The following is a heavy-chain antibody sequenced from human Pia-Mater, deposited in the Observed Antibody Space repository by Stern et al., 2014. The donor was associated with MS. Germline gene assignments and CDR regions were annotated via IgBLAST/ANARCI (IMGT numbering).Heavy chain of an antibody. J-gene: IGHJ5*02. CDR3: ARHQSTLVNWFDT. D-gene: IGHD2-21*01. CDR2: IYPGDSDS. CDR1: GYRFSDNW. Sequence: VQLVQSVVEVKKPGESLKISCEASGYRFSDNWIGWVRQMPGKGLEWIGMIYPGDSDSRYNPSVQGQVTISADKSTNTAFLQWDSLKASDTAIYYCARHQSTLVNWFDTWGQGTPVTVSS. V-gene: IGHV5-51*01.